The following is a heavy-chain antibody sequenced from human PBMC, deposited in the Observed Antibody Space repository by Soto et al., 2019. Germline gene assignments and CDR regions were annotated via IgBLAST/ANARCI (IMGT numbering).Heavy chain of an antibody. CDR3: ARYRREAVAGYTLDN. Sequence: SETLSLTCTVSGGSISSNYWTWIRQPPVKGLEWIGYVYNSGSTNYNPSLKSRVTISEDTSKSQFSLKVNSMTAADTAVYYCARYRREAVAGYTLDNWGQGILVTVS. CDR2: VYNSGST. D-gene: IGHD6-13*01. CDR1: GGSISSNY. V-gene: IGHV4-59*01. J-gene: IGHJ4*02.